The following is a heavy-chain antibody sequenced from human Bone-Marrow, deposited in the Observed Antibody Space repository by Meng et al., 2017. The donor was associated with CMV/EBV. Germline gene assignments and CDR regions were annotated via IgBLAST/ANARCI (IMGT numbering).Heavy chain of an antibody. CDR2: IIPIFGTA. Sequence: SVKVSCKASGGTFSSYAISWVRQVPGQGLEWMGGIIPIFGTANYAQKFQGRVTITADKSTSTAYMELSSLRSEDTVVYYCASRGGEAAGMGDYWGQGTLVTVSS. V-gene: IGHV1-69*06. D-gene: IGHD6-13*01. J-gene: IGHJ4*02. CDR3: ASRGGEAAGMGDY. CDR1: GGTFSSYA.